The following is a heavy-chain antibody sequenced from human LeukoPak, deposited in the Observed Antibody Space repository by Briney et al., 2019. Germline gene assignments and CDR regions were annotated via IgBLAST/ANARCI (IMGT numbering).Heavy chain of an antibody. CDR1: GVSISSSNS. J-gene: IGHJ4*02. V-gene: IGHV3-23*01. Sequence: ETLSLTCTVSGVSISSSNSYWGWIRQAPGKGLEWVSGISGSGGSTYYADSVKGRFTISRDNSKNTLYLQMNSLRAEDTAVYYCAKRGLRFLEWAVDYWGQGTLVTVSS. CDR2: ISGSGGST. CDR3: AKRGLRFLEWAVDY. D-gene: IGHD3-3*01.